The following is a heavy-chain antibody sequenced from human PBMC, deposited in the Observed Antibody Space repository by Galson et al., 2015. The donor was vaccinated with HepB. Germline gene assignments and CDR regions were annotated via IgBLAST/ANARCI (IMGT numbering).Heavy chain of an antibody. D-gene: IGHD5-24*01. CDR3: ARHRDGYNYFFDY. CDR1: GYKFTNYW. CDR2: IWPGDSDT. V-gene: IGHV5-51*01. Sequence: QSGAEVKKPGESLKISCEGSGYKFTNYWIGWVRQMPGKGLEWMGIIWPGDSDTRYSPSFQGQVTMSVAKSNSTAYLQWSGLRASDTAMYYCARHRDGYNYFFDYWGQGTLVTVSS. J-gene: IGHJ4*02.